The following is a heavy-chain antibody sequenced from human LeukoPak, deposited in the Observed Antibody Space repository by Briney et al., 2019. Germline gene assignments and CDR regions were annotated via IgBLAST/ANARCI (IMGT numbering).Heavy chain of an antibody. V-gene: IGHV4-61*02. CDR3: ARELPYCSSTSCFYYYYYMDV. CDR2: IYSSGST. J-gene: IGHJ6*03. CDR1: GGSISSGSYY. Sequence: SETLSLTCTASGGSISSGSYYWSWIRQPAGKGLEWIGRIYSSGSTNYNPSLKSRVSISADTSKNQFSLKLNSVTAADTAVYYCARELPYCSSTSCFYYYYYMDVWGKGTTVTVSS. D-gene: IGHD2-2*01.